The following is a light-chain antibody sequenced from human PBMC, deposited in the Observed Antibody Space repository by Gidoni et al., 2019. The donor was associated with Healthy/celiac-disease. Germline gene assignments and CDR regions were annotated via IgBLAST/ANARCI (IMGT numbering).Light chain of an antibody. V-gene: IGKV3-11*01. CDR2: DAS. J-gene: IGKJ4*01. Sequence: EIVLTQSPATLSLSPGERATLSCRASQSVSSYLGWYQQKPGQAPRLLIYDASNRATGIPARFSGSGSGTDFTLTISSLEPEDFAVYYCQQRSNWPPGGLTFGGGTKVEIK. CDR1: QSVSSY. CDR3: QQRSNWPPGGLT.